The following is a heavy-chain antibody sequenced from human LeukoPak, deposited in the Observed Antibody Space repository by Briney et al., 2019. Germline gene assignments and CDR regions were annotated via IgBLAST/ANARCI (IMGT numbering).Heavy chain of an antibody. CDR2: IRGSGGNT. J-gene: IGHJ4*02. Sequence: GGSLRLSCAASGFTFSHDAMSWVRQAPGKGLEWVSGIRGSGGNTYYADSVKGRFTISRDNSKNTLYLQMNSLRAEDTAVYYCAKDGYSSSWYYFDYWSQGTLVTVSS. V-gene: IGHV3-23*01. CDR1: GFTFSHDA. CDR3: AKDGYSSSWYYFDY. D-gene: IGHD6-13*01.